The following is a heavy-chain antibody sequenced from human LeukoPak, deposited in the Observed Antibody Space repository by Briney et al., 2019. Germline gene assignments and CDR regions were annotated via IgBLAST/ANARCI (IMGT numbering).Heavy chain of an antibody. D-gene: IGHD6-13*01. CDR1: GGSISSSSYY. CDR2: IYYSGST. Sequence: PSETLSLTCTVSGGSISSSSYYWGWIRQPPGKGLEWIGSIYYSGSTYYNPSLKSRVTISVDTSKNQFSLKLSSVTAADTAVYYCARRRAAAGTDYDWGQGTLVTVSS. J-gene: IGHJ4*02. V-gene: IGHV4-39*07. CDR3: ARRRAAAGTDYD.